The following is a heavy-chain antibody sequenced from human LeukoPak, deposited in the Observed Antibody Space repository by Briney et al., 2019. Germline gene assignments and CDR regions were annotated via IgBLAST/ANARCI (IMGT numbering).Heavy chain of an antibody. Sequence: GESLKISCKGSGYSFTSYWSGWVRQMPGKGLEWMGIICPGDSDTRYSPSYQGQVTISADKSISTAYLQWSSLKASDTAMYYCARRISVYYFDYWGQGTLVTVSS. CDR1: GYSFTSYW. CDR3: ARRISVYYFDY. J-gene: IGHJ4*02. V-gene: IGHV5-51*01. CDR2: ICPGDSDT. D-gene: IGHD1-14*01.